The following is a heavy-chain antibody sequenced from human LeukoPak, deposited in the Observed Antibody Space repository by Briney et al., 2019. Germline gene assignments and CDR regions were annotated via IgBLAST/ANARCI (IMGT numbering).Heavy chain of an antibody. D-gene: IGHD4-17*01. CDR2: INPNSGGT. Sequence: ASVKVSCKASGYTFTGYYLHWVRQAPGQGLEWMGWINPNSGGTNYAQNFQGRVTMTRDTSISTAYMELNRLRSDDTAVYNCARYDSVTNRFDPWGLGTLVTVSS. J-gene: IGHJ5*02. V-gene: IGHV1-2*02. CDR3: ARYDSVTNRFDP. CDR1: GYTFTGYY.